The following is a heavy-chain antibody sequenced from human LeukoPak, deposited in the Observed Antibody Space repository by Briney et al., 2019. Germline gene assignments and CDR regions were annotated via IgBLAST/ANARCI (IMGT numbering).Heavy chain of an antibody. Sequence: SETLSLTCAVYGGSFSGYYWSWIRQPPGKGLEWIGEINHSGSTNYNPSLKSRVTISVDTSKNQFSLKLSSVTAADTAVYYCARGFCYLDYWGQGTLVTVSS. D-gene: IGHD3-3*01. V-gene: IGHV4-34*01. CDR3: ARGFCYLDY. J-gene: IGHJ4*02. CDR1: GGSFSGYY. CDR2: INHSGST.